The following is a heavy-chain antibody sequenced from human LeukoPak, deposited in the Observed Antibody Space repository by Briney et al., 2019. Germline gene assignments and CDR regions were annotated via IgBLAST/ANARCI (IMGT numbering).Heavy chain of an antibody. CDR1: GYTFTNFG. J-gene: IGHJ4*02. CDR3: ARDLIGGGSSGLGY. Sequence: ASVKVSCKTSGYTFTNFGINWVRQAPGQGLEWMAWIRVYNGNTYYAQKFQGRVTMTIDTSTTTAYMELRSLRSDDTAVYYCARDLIGGGSSGLGYWGQGTLVTVSS. CDR2: IRVYNGNT. V-gene: IGHV1-18*01. D-gene: IGHD1-26*01.